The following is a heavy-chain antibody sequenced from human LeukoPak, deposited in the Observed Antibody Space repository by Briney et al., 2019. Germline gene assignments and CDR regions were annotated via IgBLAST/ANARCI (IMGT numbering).Heavy chain of an antibody. CDR2: IYYSGST. D-gene: IGHD1-1*01. CDR3: ARVRYNWNDIYYFDY. J-gene: IGHJ4*02. Sequence: SQTLSLTCTVSGGSISSGDYYWSWIRQPPGKGLEWIGYIYYSGSTYYNPYLKSRVTISVHTSKNQFSLKLSSVTAADTAVYYCARVRYNWNDIYYFDYWGQGTLVTVSS. CDR1: GGSISSGDYY. V-gene: IGHV4-30-4*08.